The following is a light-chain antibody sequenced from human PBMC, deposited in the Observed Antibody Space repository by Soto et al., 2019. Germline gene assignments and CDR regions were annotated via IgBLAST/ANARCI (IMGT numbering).Light chain of an antibody. Sequence: EIVLTQSPGSLSLSPGEGATLSCRASQSVSSSYLAWYQQKPGQTPRLLTYGASSRATGIPDRFSGSGSGTDFTLTICRLEPEDFAVYYCQQYGSSPPTVTFGQGTRLESK. J-gene: IGKJ5*01. CDR1: QSVSSSY. CDR3: QQYGSSPPTVT. CDR2: GAS. V-gene: IGKV3-20*01.